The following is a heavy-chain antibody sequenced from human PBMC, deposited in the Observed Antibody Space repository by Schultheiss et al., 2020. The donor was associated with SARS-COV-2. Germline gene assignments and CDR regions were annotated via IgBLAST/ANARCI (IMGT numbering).Heavy chain of an antibody. D-gene: IGHD2/OR15-2a*01. Sequence: GGSLRLSCAASGFTFSSYWMSWVRQAPGKGLEWVSYISSSGSTIYYADSVKGRFTISRDNAKNSLYLQMNSLRAEDTAVYYCARDGSSLFFAEYFQHWGQGTLVTVSS. V-gene: IGHV3-48*04. J-gene: IGHJ1*01. CDR1: GFTFSSYW. CDR2: ISSSGSTI. CDR3: ARDGSSLFFAEYFQH.